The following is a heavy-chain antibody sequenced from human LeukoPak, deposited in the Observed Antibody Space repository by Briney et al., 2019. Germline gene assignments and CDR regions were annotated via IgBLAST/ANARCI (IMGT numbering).Heavy chain of an antibody. Sequence: SETLSLTCTVSGGSISSSSYYWGWIRQPPGKGLEWIGSIYYSGSTYYNPSLKSRVTISVDTSKNQFSLKLSSVTAADTAVYYCARDGTMSQDSYFDLWGRGTLVTVSS. CDR1: GGSISSSSYY. J-gene: IGHJ2*01. CDR3: ARDGTMSQDSYFDL. D-gene: IGHD3-22*01. CDR2: IYYSGST. V-gene: IGHV4-39*07.